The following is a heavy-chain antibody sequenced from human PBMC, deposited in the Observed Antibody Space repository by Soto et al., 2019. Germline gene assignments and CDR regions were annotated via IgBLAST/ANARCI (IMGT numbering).Heavy chain of an antibody. Sequence: EVQLLESGGGLVQPGGSLRLSCEASGFILNSYGMSWVRQAPGKGLEWVSTLTSGGGTHYVDSVKGRFTISRENSKTTLYLQMNSLRAEDTAVYYCAIDGDLYSGYSDHWGQGTLVTGSS. V-gene: IGHV3-23*01. J-gene: IGHJ4*02. D-gene: IGHD5-12*01. CDR2: LTSGGGT. CDR3: AIDGDLYSGYSDH. CDR1: GFILNSYG.